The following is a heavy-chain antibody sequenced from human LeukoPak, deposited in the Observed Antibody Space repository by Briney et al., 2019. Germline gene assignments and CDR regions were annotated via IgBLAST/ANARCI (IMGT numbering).Heavy chain of an antibody. D-gene: IGHD3-3*01. J-gene: IGHJ3*02. Sequence: PGGSLRLSCAASGFTFSNSSMNWVRQTPGKGLEWVSSISGSSSYIYYADSVKGRFTISRDNAKNSLYLQMNSLRVEDTAVYYCARDYDFWSGRIWGQGTMVTVSS. CDR3: ARDYDFWSGRI. V-gene: IGHV3-21*01. CDR1: GFTFSNSS. CDR2: ISGSSSYI.